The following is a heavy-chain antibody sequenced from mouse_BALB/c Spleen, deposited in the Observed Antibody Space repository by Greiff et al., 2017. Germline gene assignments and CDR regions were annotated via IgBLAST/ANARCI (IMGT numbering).Heavy chain of an antibody. J-gene: IGHJ1*01. Sequence: EVNLVESGGGLVKPGGSLKLSCAASGFTFSSYAMSWVRQTPEKRLEWVASISSGGSTYYPDSVKGRFTISRDNARNILYLQMSSLRSEDTAMYYCARGYGNYPYWYFDVWGAGTTVTVSS. CDR1: GFTFSSYA. CDR3: ARGYGNYPYWYFDV. V-gene: IGHV5-6-5*01. D-gene: IGHD2-1*01. CDR2: ISSGGST.